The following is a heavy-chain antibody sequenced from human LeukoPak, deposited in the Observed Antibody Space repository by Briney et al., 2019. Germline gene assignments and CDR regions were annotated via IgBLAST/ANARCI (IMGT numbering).Heavy chain of an antibody. J-gene: IGHJ4*02. V-gene: IGHV4-59*01. CDR2: IHSSGTT. D-gene: IGHD2-15*01. Sequence: SSETLSLTCTVYGGSFSGYFWSWIRQPPGKGLEWIGYIHSSGTTDYNPSLESRVTISVDTSKNQFSLRLNSLTAADTAVYYCAKDGPIGPWGQGTLVTVSS. CDR1: GGSFSGYF. CDR3: AKDGPIGP.